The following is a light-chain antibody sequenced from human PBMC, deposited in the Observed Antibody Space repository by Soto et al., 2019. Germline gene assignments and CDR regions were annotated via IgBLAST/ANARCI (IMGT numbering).Light chain of an antibody. V-gene: IGKV1D-8*02. CDR1: QDIGSN. Sequence: QDIGSNLAWYQHKPGKAPKXXXYAASALQAGVPARFSGSGSGTDFTLTITSLQNEDRATYYCQQNYSWTLTFGGGTKVDIK. CDR2: AAS. J-gene: IGKJ4*01. CDR3: QQNYSWTLT.